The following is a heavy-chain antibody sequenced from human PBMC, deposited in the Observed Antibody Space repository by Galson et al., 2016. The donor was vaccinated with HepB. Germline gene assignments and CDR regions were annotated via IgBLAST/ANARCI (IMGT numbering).Heavy chain of an antibody. D-gene: IGHD3-10*01. J-gene: IGHJ4*02. CDR2: ITAAGGVT. Sequence: SLRLSCAASGFTFRGYVMSWVRQAPGKGLEWLSAITAAGGVTYYADSVKGRFTIARDNSKNTLYLEMSSLRVEDTAVYYCAKDLQVSPLWFGELFPDDWGQGTLVAVSS. CDR3: AKDLQVSPLWFGELFPDD. CDR1: GFTFRGYV. V-gene: IGHV3-23*01.